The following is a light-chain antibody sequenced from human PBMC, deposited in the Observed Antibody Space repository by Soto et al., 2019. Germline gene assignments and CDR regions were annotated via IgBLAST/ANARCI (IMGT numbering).Light chain of an antibody. CDR2: GAS. CDR3: QQYNNWPRT. V-gene: IGKV3D-15*01. J-gene: IGKJ1*01. CDR1: QSVSSSY. Sequence: EVVVTQSPATLSVSPGERATLSCRASQSVSSSYLAWYQQKPGQAPRLLIYGASSRATGIPDRFSGSGSGTEFTLTISSLQSEDFAVYYCQQYNNWPRTFGQGTKVDI.